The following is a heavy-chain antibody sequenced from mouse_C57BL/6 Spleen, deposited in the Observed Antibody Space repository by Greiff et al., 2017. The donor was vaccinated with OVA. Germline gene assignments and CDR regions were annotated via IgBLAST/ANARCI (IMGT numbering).Heavy chain of an antibody. J-gene: IGHJ4*01. V-gene: IGHV1-59*01. D-gene: IGHD1-1*01. Sequence: QVQLQQPGAELVRPGTSVKLSCKASGYTFTSYWMHWVKQRPGQGLEWIGVIDPSDSYTNYNQKFKGKATLTVDTSSSTAYMQLSSLTSEDSAVYYGARETVVAGDYYAMDYWGQGTSVTVSS. CDR2: IDPSDSYT. CDR1: GYTFTSYW. CDR3: ARETVVAGDYYAMDY.